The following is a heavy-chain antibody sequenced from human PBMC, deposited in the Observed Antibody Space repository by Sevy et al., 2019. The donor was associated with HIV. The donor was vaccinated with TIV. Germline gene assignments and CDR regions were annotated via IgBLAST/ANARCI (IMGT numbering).Heavy chain of an antibody. CDR2: ISSNGGST. Sequence: GGSLRLSCSASGFTFSSYAMHWVRQAPGKGLEYVSAISSNGGSTYYADSVKGRFTISRDNSKNTLYLQMSSLRAVDTARYYCVKDGADIVVVPAALLAAAVYYYYGMDVWGQGTTVTVSS. V-gene: IGHV3-64D*06. J-gene: IGHJ6*02. CDR3: VKDGADIVVVPAALLAAAVYYYYGMDV. D-gene: IGHD2-2*01. CDR1: GFTFSSYA.